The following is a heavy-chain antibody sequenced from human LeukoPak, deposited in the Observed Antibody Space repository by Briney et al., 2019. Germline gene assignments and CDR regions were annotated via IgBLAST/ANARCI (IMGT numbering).Heavy chain of an antibody. D-gene: IGHD6-19*01. CDR1: GFTFSAYG. Sequence: GGSLRLSCAASGFTFSAYGMHWVRQAPGKGLEWVAIISYDGSNKYYPDSVKGRFTISRDDSKNTLYLQMNSLRTEDTAVYYCAKELTRPNRPVAGLNYWGQGTLVTVSS. V-gene: IGHV3-30*18. CDR2: ISYDGSNK. CDR3: AKELTRPNRPVAGLNY. J-gene: IGHJ4*02.